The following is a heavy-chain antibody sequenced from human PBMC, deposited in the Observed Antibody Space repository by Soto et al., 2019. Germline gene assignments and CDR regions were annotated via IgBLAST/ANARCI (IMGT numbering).Heavy chain of an antibody. CDR3: ARGTSGYDYGLFDF. CDR2: ISADNDNT. D-gene: IGHD5-12*01. CDR1: GYTFTKYG. J-gene: IGHJ4*02. Sequence: VQLVQSGGEVRKPGASVTVSCRASGYTFTKYGISWVRQAPVQGLEWMGWISADNDNTNYAQNLQGRVTMTTDTSTSTAYMQLRSLRSDDTAVYFCARGTSGYDYGLFDFWGQGTLVTVSS. V-gene: IGHV1-18*01.